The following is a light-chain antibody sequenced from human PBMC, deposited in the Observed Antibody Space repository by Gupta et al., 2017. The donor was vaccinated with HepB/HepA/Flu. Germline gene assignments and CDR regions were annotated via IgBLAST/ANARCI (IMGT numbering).Light chain of an antibody. Sequence: QSALTQPPSVSGLPGQSVTLSCTGPSSALGSYNRVSWYQQPPGTPPKVMIYEVSKRAAGVPVCFSGSKSGNTATLTILGRQAEDEADYYCSADTSSNTLVFGGGTKLTVL. CDR2: EVS. J-gene: IGLJ2*01. CDR3: SADTSSNTLV. V-gene: IGLV2-18*02. CDR1: SSALGSYNR.